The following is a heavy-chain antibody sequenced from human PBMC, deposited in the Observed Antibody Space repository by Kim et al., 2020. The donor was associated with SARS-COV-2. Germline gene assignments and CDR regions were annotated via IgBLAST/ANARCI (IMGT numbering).Heavy chain of an antibody. Sequence: SETLSLTCAVSGVSITSATWWTWVRQPPGKGLEWIGEMFHSGTTNYNPSLNSRVTISVDQSKNPFSLNLNSVTAADTSVYYCCGSSGWFRLDSSGRGT. CDR1: GVSITSATW. CDR3: CGSSGWFRLDS. V-gene: IGHV4-4*02. CDR2: MFHSGTT. J-gene: IGHJ4*02. D-gene: IGHD6-19*01.